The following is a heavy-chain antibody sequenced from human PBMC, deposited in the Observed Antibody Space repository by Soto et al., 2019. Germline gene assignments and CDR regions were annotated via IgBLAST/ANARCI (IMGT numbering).Heavy chain of an antibody. CDR3: ARGSSWQYDY. J-gene: IGHJ4*02. Sequence: QVQLQESGPGLVKPSETLSLTCTVSGGSISSYYWSWIRQPPGKGLEWIGYIYYSGSTNYNPSLKSRVTISVDTSKNQFSLKLSSVTAADTAVYYCARGSSWQYDYWGQGTLVTVSS. CDR2: IYYSGST. CDR1: GGSISSYY. V-gene: IGHV4-59*08. D-gene: IGHD6-13*01.